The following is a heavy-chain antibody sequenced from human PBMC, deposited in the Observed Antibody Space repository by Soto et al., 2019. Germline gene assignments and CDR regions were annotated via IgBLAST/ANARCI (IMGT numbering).Heavy chain of an antibody. D-gene: IGHD3-22*01. CDR2: INASGGST. CDR3: TRDTVSLRYYDSSVYLNWFDF. V-gene: IGHV1-46*03. CDR1: GYTFTSYY. J-gene: IGHJ5*01. Sequence: ASVKVSCKASGYTFTSYYLHWVRQAPGQGLEWMGIINASGGSTSYAQKFQGRVTMTRDTSTSTVYMELSSLRSEDTAVYYCTRDTVSLRYYDSSVYLNWFDFWGQGTLVTVSS.